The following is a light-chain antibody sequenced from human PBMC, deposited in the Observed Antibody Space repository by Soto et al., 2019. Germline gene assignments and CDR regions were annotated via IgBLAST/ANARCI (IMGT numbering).Light chain of an antibody. J-gene: IGKJ3*01. CDR2: GAS. V-gene: IGKV3-20*01. CDR1: QSVSSSY. CDR3: QQYGSSPPMIT. Sequence: EIVLTQSPGTLSLSPGERATLSCRASQSVSSSYLAWYQQKPGQAPRLLIYGASSRATGIPDRFSGSGSGTDVTLTISRLEPEDFAVYYCQQYGSSPPMITFGPGTKVDIK.